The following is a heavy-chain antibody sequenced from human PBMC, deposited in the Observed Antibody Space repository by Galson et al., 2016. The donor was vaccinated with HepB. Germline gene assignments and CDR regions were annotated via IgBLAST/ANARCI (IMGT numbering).Heavy chain of an antibody. CDR3: ARDPGPGPRGYFDF. J-gene: IGHJ4*02. CDR1: GFNFRDSY. CDR2: IISSGSYT. V-gene: IGHV3-11*06. Sequence: SLRLSCAASGFNFRDSYMSWIRQAPGKGLEWISYIISSGSYTNYAESVKGRFTIPRDNAKNSLHLEMTNLRVEDTAVYYCARDPGPGPRGYFDFWGQGILVTVSS. D-gene: IGHD3-10*01.